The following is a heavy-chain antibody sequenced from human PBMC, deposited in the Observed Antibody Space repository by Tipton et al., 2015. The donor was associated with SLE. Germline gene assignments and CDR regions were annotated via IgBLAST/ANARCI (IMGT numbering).Heavy chain of an antibody. Sequence: GLVKPSETLSLTCTVSGGSISSYYWSWIRQPPGKGLEWIGSIYHSGSTYYNPSLKSRVTISVDTSKNQFSLKLSSVTAADTAVYYCARAGRAWNLFDYWGQGTLVTVSS. D-gene: IGHD1-1*01. J-gene: IGHJ4*02. V-gene: IGHV4-38-2*02. CDR1: GGSISSYY. CDR3: ARAGRAWNLFDY. CDR2: IYHSGST.